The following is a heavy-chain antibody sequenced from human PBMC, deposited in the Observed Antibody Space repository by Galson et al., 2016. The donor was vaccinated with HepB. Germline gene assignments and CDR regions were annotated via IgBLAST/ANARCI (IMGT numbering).Heavy chain of an antibody. V-gene: IGHV3-30*03. D-gene: IGHD2-21*01. J-gene: IGHJ4*02. Sequence: SLRLSCAASTFTFGDYGIHWVRQAPGKGLEWVAFISYHGRNEYYADSVKGRFTLSRNNSRNTLYLQMNSLRAADTAVYYCARDVTAYCGAYCPAPFDSWGQGTLVTVSS. CDR3: ARDVTAYCGAYCPAPFDS. CDR1: TFTFGDYG. CDR2: ISYHGRNE.